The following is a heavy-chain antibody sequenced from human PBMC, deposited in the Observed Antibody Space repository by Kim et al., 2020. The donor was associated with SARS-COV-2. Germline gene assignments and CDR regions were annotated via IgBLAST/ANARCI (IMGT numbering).Heavy chain of an antibody. Sequence: GGSLRLSCAASGFTVSSNSMTWVRQAPGMGLEWVPVIYSGGTLYYADSVKGRFTISRDNSKNTLYLQMNSLRDEDTAVYYCAGTRGGSYFGFWGQGALVTVSS. V-gene: IGHV3-53*01. CDR3: AGTRGGSYFGF. CDR2: IYSGGTL. J-gene: IGHJ4*02. CDR1: GFTVSSNS. D-gene: IGHD3-16*01.